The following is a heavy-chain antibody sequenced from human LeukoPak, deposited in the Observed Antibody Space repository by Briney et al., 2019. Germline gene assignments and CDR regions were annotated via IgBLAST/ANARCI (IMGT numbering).Heavy chain of an antibody. CDR3: ARAARSAKYFQH. V-gene: IGHV6-1*01. J-gene: IGHJ1*01. CDR1: GDSVSINSAA. CDR2: TYYRSKWYN. Sequence: SQTLSLTCAISGDSVSINSAAWNWIRQSPSRGLEWLGRTYYRSKWYNDYAVSVKSRITINPDTSKNQFSLQLNSVAPEDTAVYYCARAARSAKYFQHWGQGTLVTVSS.